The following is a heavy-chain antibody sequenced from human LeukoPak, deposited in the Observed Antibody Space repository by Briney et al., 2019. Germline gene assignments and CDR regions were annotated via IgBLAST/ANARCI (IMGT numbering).Heavy chain of an antibody. J-gene: IGHJ5*02. Sequence: PSETLSLTCTVSGGSISSTSYYWGWIRQPPGKGLEWIGSIYYSENTYYNPSLKSRVTISVDTSKKQVSLKLSSVTAADTAVYYCAPSLFCSGGSCYEWFDPWGQGTLVTVSS. CDR3: APSLFCSGGSCYEWFDP. CDR2: IYYSENT. D-gene: IGHD2-15*01. V-gene: IGHV4-39*07. CDR1: GGSISSTSYY.